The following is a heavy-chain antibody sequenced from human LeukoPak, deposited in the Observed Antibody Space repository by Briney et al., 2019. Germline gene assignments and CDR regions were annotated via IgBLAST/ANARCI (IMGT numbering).Heavy chain of an antibody. CDR3: AKDKRYSSSGVDY. V-gene: IGHV3-30*02. Sequence: GGSLRLSCAASGFTFSSYGMHWVRQAPGKGLEWVAFIRYDGSNKYYADSVKGRFTISRDNSKNTLYLQMDSLIAEDKAVYYCAKDKRYSSSGVDYWGQGTLVTVSS. J-gene: IGHJ4*02. D-gene: IGHD6-6*01. CDR1: GFTFSSYG. CDR2: IRYDGSNK.